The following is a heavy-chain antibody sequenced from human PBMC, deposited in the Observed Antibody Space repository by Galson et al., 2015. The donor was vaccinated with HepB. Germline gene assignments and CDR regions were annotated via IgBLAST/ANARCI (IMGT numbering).Heavy chain of an antibody. J-gene: IGHJ6*02. CDR2: IIPIFGTA. CDR1: GGTFSSYA. D-gene: IGHD2-2*02. CDR3: TVPAAISTYYYYGMDA. Sequence: SVKVSCKASGGTFSSYAISWVRQAPGQGLEWMGGIIPIFGTANYAQKFQGRVTITADESTSTAYMEQSSLRSEDTAVYYCTVPAAISTYYYYGMDAWGQGTTVTVSS. V-gene: IGHV1-69*13.